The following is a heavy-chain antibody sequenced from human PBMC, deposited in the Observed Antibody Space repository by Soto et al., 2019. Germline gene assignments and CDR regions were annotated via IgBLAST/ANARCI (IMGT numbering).Heavy chain of an antibody. V-gene: IGHV6-1*01. CDR3: ARDAIARLTACPHAFGI. CDR1: GDSVSSNSAA. D-gene: IGHD2-21*01. Sequence: SQTVSLTCAIPGDSVSSNSAAWNWIRQSPSRGLEWLGRAYYRSKWYNDYAVSVKSRITINPDTSKNQFSLQLNSVTPEDTAVYYCARDAIARLTACPHAFGIWDQAQMSTFSS. J-gene: IGHJ3*02. CDR2: AYYRSKWYN.